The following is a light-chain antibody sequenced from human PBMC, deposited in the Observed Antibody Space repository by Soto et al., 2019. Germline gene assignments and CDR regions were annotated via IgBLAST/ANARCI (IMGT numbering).Light chain of an antibody. CDR3: SSYSSSGTLYV. CDR2: DVT. Sequence: QSALTQPASVSGSPGQSITISCTGSSSDVGDYNYVAWYQQHPDKAPKLMIFDVTSRPSGVSNRFSGSKSGSTASLTISGLQAEDEADYFCSSYSSSGTLYVFGTGTKVTVL. V-gene: IGLV2-14*01. CDR1: SSDVGDYNY. J-gene: IGLJ1*01.